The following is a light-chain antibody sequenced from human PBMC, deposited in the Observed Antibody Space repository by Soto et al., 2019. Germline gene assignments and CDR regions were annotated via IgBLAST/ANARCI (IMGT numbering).Light chain of an antibody. CDR2: LDT. J-gene: IGLJ2*01. CDR3: QAWDDTSGVV. Sequence: SYELTQPPSVSVSPGQTASITCSGANLGDRYACWYQQKPGQSPVLVIYLDTKRPSGIPERFSGSNSGNTATLTMSGTQAMDEADYYCQAWDDTSGVVFGGGTKLTVL. CDR1: NLGDRY. V-gene: IGLV3-1*01.